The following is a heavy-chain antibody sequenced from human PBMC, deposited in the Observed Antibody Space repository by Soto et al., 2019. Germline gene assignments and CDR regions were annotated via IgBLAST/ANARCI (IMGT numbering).Heavy chain of an antibody. CDR2: ISNDGNNK. CDR1: GFTFSSYT. CDR3: ARDGPPVGSTAMGYAFDI. D-gene: IGHD5-18*01. V-gene: IGHV3-30-3*01. Sequence: QVQLVESGGGVVQPGRSLRLSCAASGFTFSSYTMNWVRQAPGKGLEWVALISNDGNNKYHADSVKGRFTISRDNSKNTLFLQMNSLRPEDTAVYHCARDGPPVGSTAMGYAFDIWGPGTMVAVSS. J-gene: IGHJ3*02.